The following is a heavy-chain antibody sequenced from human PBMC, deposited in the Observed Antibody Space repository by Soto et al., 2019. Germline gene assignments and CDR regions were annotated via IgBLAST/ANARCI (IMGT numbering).Heavy chain of an antibody. D-gene: IGHD6-13*01. CDR3: ARHGGSSWYLDN. CDR1: GGSISSSSFF. V-gene: IGHV4-39*01. CDR2: IYYSGST. Sequence: QLQLQESGPGLVKPSETLSLTCTVSGGSISSSSFFWGWIRQPPGKGLEWIGTIYYSGSTYYNPSLKSRVTISVDTSKNQFFLKVSSVTAADTAVYYCARHGGSSWYLDNWGQGTLVTVSS. J-gene: IGHJ4*02.